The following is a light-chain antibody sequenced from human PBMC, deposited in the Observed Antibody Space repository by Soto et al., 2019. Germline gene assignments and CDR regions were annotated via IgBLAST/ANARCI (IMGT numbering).Light chain of an antibody. CDR3: QQRGNWPPT. Sequence: EIVLTQSPATLSLSPGERATLSGRASQSVSSYLAWYQQKPGQAPRLLIYDASNRATGIPARFSGSGSATDFTLTISSLEPEDFAVYYCQQRGNWPPTFGQGTKLEIK. CDR2: DAS. J-gene: IGKJ2*01. V-gene: IGKV3-11*01. CDR1: QSVSSY.